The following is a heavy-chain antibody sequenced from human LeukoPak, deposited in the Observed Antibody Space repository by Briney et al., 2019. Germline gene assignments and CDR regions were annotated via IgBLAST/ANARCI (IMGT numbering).Heavy chain of an antibody. D-gene: IGHD2-15*01. Sequence: GASVKVSCKASGCTFTSYYMHWVRQAPGQGLEWMGIINPSGGSTSYAQKFQGRVTMTRDTSTSTVYMELSSLRSEDTAVYYCARAPAGYCSGGSCATFDYWGQGTLVTVSS. J-gene: IGHJ4*02. CDR2: INPSGGST. CDR1: GCTFTSYY. CDR3: ARAPAGYCSGGSCATFDY. V-gene: IGHV1-46*01.